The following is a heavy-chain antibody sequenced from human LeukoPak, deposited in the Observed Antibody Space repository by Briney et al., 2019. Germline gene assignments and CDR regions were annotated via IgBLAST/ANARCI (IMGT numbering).Heavy chain of an antibody. D-gene: IGHD3-10*01. V-gene: IGHV3-33*06. CDR3: AKGFYFGSGSYRFFDY. CDR2: TWHDGNNK. CDR1: GFTFSNYG. J-gene: IGHJ4*02. Sequence: GGSLRLTCAASGFTFSNYGMHWVRQAPGKGLEWVAVTWHDGNNKYYANSVKGRFTIYRDNSKNTLYLQMNTLRAEDTAVYYCAKGFYFGSGSYRFFDYWGQGTLVTVSS.